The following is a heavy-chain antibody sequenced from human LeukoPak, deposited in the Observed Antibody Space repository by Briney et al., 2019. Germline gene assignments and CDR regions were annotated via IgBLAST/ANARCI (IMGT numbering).Heavy chain of an antibody. CDR2: ISSSSSTI. CDR1: GFTFSSYS. D-gene: IGHD4-17*01. CDR3: ASNAREPTVISHDY. Sequence: GGSLRLSCAASGFTFSSYSMNWVRQAPGKGLEWVSYISSSSSTIYYADSVKGRFTISRDNAKNSLYLQMNSLRAEDTAVYYCASNAREPTVISHDYWGQGTLVTVSS. V-gene: IGHV3-48*01. J-gene: IGHJ4*02.